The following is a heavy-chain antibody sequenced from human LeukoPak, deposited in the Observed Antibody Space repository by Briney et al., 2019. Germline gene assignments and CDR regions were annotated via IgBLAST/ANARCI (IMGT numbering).Heavy chain of an antibody. CDR1: GFTFSSYA. CDR2: ISGSGDNT. V-gene: IGHV3-23*01. CDR3: AKGRNEDGDAALNY. D-gene: IGHD4-17*01. J-gene: IGHJ4*02. Sequence: GGSLRLSCAASGFTFSSYAMSWVRQAPGKGLEWVSSISGSGDNTFYADSVKGRFTISRDNSKNTLYLQMNTLRAEDTAAYHCAKGRNEDGDAALNYWGQGTLVTVSS.